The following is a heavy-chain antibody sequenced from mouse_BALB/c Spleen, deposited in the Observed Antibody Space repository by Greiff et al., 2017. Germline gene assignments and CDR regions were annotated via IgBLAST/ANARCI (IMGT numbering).Heavy chain of an antibody. CDR2: IDPANGNT. CDR3: ARPYRYDAWFAY. J-gene: IGHJ3*01. Sequence: VQLQQPGAELVKPGASVKLSCTASGFNIKDTYMHWVKQRPEQGLEWIGRIDPANGNTKYDPKFQGKATITADTSSNTAYLQLSSMTSEDTAVYYCARPYRYDAWFAYWGQGTLVTVSA. D-gene: IGHD2-14*01. CDR1: GFNIKDTY. V-gene: IGHV14-3*02.